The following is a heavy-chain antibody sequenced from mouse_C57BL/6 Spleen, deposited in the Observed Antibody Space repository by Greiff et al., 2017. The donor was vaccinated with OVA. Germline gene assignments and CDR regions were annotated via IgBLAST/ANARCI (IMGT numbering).Heavy chain of an antibody. Sequence: VLLVESGGDLVKPGGSLKLSCAASGFTFSSYGMSWVRQTPDKRLEWVATICSGGSYTYYPDSVKGRFTISRDNAKNTLYLQMSSLKSEDTAMYYCARRYYGSSRYFDVWGTGTTVTVAS. CDR1: GFTFSSYG. V-gene: IGHV5-6*02. CDR2: ICSGGSYT. J-gene: IGHJ1*03. CDR3: ARRYYGSSRYFDV. D-gene: IGHD1-1*01.